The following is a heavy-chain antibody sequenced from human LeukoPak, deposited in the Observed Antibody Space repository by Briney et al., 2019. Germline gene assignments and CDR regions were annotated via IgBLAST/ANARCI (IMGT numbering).Heavy chain of an antibody. J-gene: IGHJ4*02. V-gene: IGHV1-69*05. CDR1: GYTFTSYG. CDR3: ARGEFSMVRGAPD. Sequence: SVKVSCKASGYTFTSYGISWVRQAPGQGLEWMGGIIPLFDTGNYAQKFQGRVTITTDESTTTAYMELSSLRYEDTAVYYCARGEFSMVRGAPDWGQGTLVTVSS. D-gene: IGHD3-10*01. CDR2: IIPLFDTG.